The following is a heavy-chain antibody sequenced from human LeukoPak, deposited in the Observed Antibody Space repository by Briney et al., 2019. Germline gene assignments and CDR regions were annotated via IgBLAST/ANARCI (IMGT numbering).Heavy chain of an antibody. V-gene: IGHV4-39*01. CDR1: GGSISSSSYY. J-gene: IGHJ4*02. D-gene: IGHD3-3*01. Sequence: SETLSLTCTVSGGSISSSSYYWGWIRQPPGRGLEWIGSIYYSGSTYYNPCLKSRVTISVDTSKNQFSLKLSSVTAADTAVYYCASLSVSQRAVFWSGYYRAYYFDYWGQGTLVTVSS. CDR3: ASLSVSQRAVFWSGYYRAYYFDY. CDR2: IYYSGST.